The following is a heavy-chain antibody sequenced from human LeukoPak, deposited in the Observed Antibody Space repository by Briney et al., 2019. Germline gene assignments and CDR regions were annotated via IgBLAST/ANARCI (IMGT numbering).Heavy chain of an antibody. Sequence: ASVKVSCKASGHTFTSYGISWVRQAPGEGLEWMGWISAYNGNTNYAQKLQGRVTMTTDTSTSTAYMELRSLRSADTAVYYCARDRWELLSNSYHYCGLDVWGQGTTVTVSS. CDR2: ISAYNGNT. D-gene: IGHD2-15*01. V-gene: IGHV1-18*01. CDR1: GHTFTSYG. J-gene: IGHJ6*02. CDR3: ARDRWELLSNSYHYCGLDV.